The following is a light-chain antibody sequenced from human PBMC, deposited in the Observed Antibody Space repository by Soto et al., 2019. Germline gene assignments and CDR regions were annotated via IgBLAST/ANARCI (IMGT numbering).Light chain of an antibody. J-gene: IGKJ5*01. CDR3: QQYDAYTQIA. Sequence: DIQMTQSPSTLSTYIGETVTITCRASQRINSWLAWYRQKPGQAPRLLIYKASILASGVPSRFSGRGAGTEFTLTISNLQPDDFATYYCQQYDAYTQIAFGQGTRLEIQ. V-gene: IGKV1-5*03. CDR2: KAS. CDR1: QRINSW.